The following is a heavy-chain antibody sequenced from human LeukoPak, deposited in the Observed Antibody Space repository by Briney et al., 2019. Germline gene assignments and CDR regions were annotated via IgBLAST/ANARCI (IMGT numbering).Heavy chain of an antibody. J-gene: IGHJ4*02. D-gene: IGHD3-10*01. CDR1: GYTFTGYY. CDR3: AREFSGSGKTFDY. V-gene: IGHV1-2*02. CDR2: INPNSDGT. Sequence: GASVKVSCKASGYTFTGYYIHWVRQAPGQGLEWMGWINPNSDGTKNAQKFEGRVTMTRDTSISTAYMEVSRLSSDDTAVYCCAREFSGSGKTFDYWGQGTLITVSS.